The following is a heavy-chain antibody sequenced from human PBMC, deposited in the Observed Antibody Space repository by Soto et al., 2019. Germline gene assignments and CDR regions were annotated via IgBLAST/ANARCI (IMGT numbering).Heavy chain of an antibody. CDR3: AKSRYFDWLSTNNWFDP. V-gene: IGHV3-23*01. J-gene: IGHJ5*02. CDR1: GFTFSSYA. D-gene: IGHD3-9*01. CDR2: ISGSGGST. Sequence: EVQLLESGGGLVQPGGSLRLSCAASGFTFSSYAMSWVRQAPGKGLEWVSAISGSGGSTYYADSVKGRFTISRDNSKNTLYLQMNSLRAEDTAVYYCAKSRYFDWLSTNNWFDPWGQGTLVTVSS.